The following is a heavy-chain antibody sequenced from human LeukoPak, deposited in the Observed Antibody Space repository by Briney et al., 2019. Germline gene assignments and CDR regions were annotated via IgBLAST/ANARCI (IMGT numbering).Heavy chain of an antibody. Sequence: GGSLRLSCAASGFTFSAYWMTWVRQAPGKGLEWVANINEGGNSKYYVDSVRGRFTISRDKTKDLLHLQMSSLRAEDTAVYYCAREGLAKYYYGSGSYKAFDIWGQGTMVTVSS. CDR2: INEGGNSK. CDR3: AREGLAKYYYGSGSYKAFDI. D-gene: IGHD3-10*01. V-gene: IGHV3-7*01. CDR1: GFTFSAYW. J-gene: IGHJ3*02.